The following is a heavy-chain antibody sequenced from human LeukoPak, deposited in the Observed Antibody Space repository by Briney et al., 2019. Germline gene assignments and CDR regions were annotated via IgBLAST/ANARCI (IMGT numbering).Heavy chain of an antibody. CDR3: ARRLLWFGELPDY. V-gene: IGHV1-2*02. CDR2: INPNSGGT. J-gene: IGHJ4*02. D-gene: IGHD3-10*01. CDR1: GYTFTGYY. Sequence: GASVKVSCKASGYTFTGYYMHWVRQAPGQGLEWMGWINPNSGGTNYAQKFQGRVTMTRDTSISTAYMGLSRLRSDDTAVYYCARRLLWFGELPDYWGQGTLVTVSS.